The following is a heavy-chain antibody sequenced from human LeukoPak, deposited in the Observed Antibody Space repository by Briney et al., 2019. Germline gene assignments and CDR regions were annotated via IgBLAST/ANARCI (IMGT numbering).Heavy chain of an antibody. CDR2: ISSSSSYI. J-gene: IGHJ4*02. CDR3: ARDYSTRGYSSGWYPGH. Sequence: GALRLSCAASGFTFSSYSMNWVRQAPGKGLEWVSSISSSSSYIYYADSVKGRFTISRDNAKNSLYLQMNSLRAEDTAVYYCARDYSTRGYSSGWYPGHWGQGTLVTVSS. D-gene: IGHD6-19*01. V-gene: IGHV3-21*01. CDR1: GFTFSSYS.